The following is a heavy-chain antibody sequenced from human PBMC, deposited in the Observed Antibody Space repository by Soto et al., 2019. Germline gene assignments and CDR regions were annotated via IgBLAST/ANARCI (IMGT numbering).Heavy chain of an antibody. CDR3: AYKWGLLFDY. CDR2: IYWNDDK. V-gene: IGHV2-5*01. CDR1: GFSLRTTGVG. J-gene: IGHJ4*02. Sequence: QITLKESGPTLVEPTQTLTLTCTYSGFSLRTTGVGVGWIRQPPGKALEWLGIIYWNDDKRYSPSLKNRFTRTRDITKSQVVLTMTNMDAVDTAASDCAYKWGLLFDYWGQGTLVIVSS. D-gene: IGHD2-15*01.